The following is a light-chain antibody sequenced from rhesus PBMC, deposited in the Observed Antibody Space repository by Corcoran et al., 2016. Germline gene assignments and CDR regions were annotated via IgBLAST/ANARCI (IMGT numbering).Light chain of an antibody. J-gene: IGKJ1*01. CDR1: QGISIW. CDR3: QQYSSRPWT. V-gene: IGKV1-22*01. Sequence: DIQMTQSPSSLSASVGDTITITCRASQGISIWLAWYQQKPGKAPKLLIYKASSLQSGVPARFSGSGSGTDFTLTISSLQSEDSATYYCQQYSSRPWTFGQGTKVEIK. CDR2: KAS.